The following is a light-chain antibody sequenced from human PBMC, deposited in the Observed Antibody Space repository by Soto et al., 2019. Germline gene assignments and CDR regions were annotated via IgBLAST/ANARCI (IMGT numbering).Light chain of an antibody. CDR3: VSFAGGTYV. Sequence: QSVLTQPSSASGSPGQSVTISCTGTSSDVGAYIFVSWYQQHPGKAPKLMVYDVNRRPPGVPDRFFGSKSGNTASLTVSGLQAEDEADYYCVSFAGGTYVFGTGTQLTVL. J-gene: IGLJ1*01. V-gene: IGLV2-8*01. CDR1: SSDVGAYIF. CDR2: DVN.